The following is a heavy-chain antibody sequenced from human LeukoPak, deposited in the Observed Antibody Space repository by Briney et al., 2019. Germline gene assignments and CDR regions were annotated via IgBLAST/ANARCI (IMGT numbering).Heavy chain of an antibody. CDR3: ARHMVRGLIKHNWFDP. Sequence: AASVKVSCKASGGTFSSYAISWVRQAPGQGLEWMGGIIPIFGTANYAQKFQGRVTITADESTSTAYMELSSLRSEDTAVYYCARHMVRGLIKHNWFDPWGQGTLVTVSS. CDR2: IIPIFGTA. CDR1: GGTFSSYA. D-gene: IGHD3-10*01. V-gene: IGHV1-69*01. J-gene: IGHJ5*02.